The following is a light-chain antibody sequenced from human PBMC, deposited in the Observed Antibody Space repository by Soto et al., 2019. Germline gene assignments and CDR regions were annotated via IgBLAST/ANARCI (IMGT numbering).Light chain of an antibody. CDR1: QSVSSN. CDR2: GAS. V-gene: IGKV3-15*01. Sequence: EIVMTQSPATLSVSPGERATLSCRASQSVSSNLAWYQQKPGQAPRLLIYGASTRATGIPARFSGSESGTEFTLTISRLQPEDVAIYSCQQYNNWPKTFGQGTKLEIK. CDR3: QQYNNWPKT. J-gene: IGKJ1*01.